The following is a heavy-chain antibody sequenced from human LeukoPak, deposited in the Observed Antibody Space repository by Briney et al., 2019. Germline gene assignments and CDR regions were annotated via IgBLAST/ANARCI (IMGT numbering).Heavy chain of an antibody. CDR3: ARGDNWAFDY. Sequence: GSLRLSCAASGFNLWRYWVGWVRQAPGRGPEWLANIKPDGNEKYYVDSVRGRFTISRDNAQHSLYLHMNSLRVEDTAIYYCARGDNWAFDYWGQGTLVTVSS. V-gene: IGHV3-7*05. D-gene: IGHD1-20*01. J-gene: IGHJ4*02. CDR1: GFNLWRYW. CDR2: IKPDGNEK.